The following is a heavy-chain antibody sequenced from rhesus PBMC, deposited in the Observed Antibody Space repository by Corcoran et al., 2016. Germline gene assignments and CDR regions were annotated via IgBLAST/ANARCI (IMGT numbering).Heavy chain of an antibody. CDR1: GFTFSSYD. Sequence: EVQLVESGGGLVQPGGSLRLSCAASGFTFSSYDMSWVRQAPGKGLEWVSYISYTGKPIYYADSVKGRFTISRDNAKNSLSLQMSSLRAEDAAVYYCTRITAAAGRKYYFDYWGQGVLVTVSS. CDR2: ISYTGKPI. CDR3: TRITAAAGRKYYFDY. D-gene: IGHD6-25*01. J-gene: IGHJ4*01. V-gene: IGHV3-136*01.